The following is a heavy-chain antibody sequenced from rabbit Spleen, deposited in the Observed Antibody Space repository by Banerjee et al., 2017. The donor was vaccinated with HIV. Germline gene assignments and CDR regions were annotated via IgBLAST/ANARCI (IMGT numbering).Heavy chain of an antibody. V-gene: IGHV1S40*01. CDR3: ARDTGSSFSSYGMDL. Sequence: QSLEESGGDLVKPGASLTLTCTASGFSFSNQYWMFWVRQAPGKGLEWIACIYVGSSGSTYYASWAKGRFTISKTSSTTVTLQMTSLTAADTATYFCARDTGSSFSSYGMDLWGPGTLVTVS. CDR2: IYVGSSGST. J-gene: IGHJ6*01. CDR1: GFSFSNQYW. D-gene: IGHD8-1*01.